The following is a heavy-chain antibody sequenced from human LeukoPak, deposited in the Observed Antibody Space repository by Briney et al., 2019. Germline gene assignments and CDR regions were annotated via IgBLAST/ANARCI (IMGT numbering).Heavy chain of an antibody. CDR2: ISDSGGST. J-gene: IGHJ4*02. CDR1: GFTFPSYA. CDR3: AKRSDGYSGFDY. Sequence: GGSLRLSCAASGFTFPSYAMSWVRQAPGKGLNWVSAISDSGGSTYYADSGKGRFTISRDNSKNTLYLQMNSLRAEDTAVYYCAKRSDGYSGFDYWGQGALVTLSS. V-gene: IGHV3-23*01. D-gene: IGHD5-18*01.